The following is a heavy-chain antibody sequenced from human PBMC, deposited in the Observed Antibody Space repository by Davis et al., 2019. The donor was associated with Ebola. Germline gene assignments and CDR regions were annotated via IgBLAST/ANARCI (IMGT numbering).Heavy chain of an antibody. CDR2: ISYDGSNK. Sequence: GGSLRLSCAASGFTFSSYAMHWVRQAPGKGLEWVAVISYDGSNKYYADSVKGRFTISRNNSKNTLYLQMNSLRAEDTAVYYCARIAAAVGYWGQGTLVTVSS. J-gene: IGHJ4*02. CDR1: GFTFSSYA. CDR3: ARIAAAVGY. D-gene: IGHD6-13*01. V-gene: IGHV3-30-3*01.